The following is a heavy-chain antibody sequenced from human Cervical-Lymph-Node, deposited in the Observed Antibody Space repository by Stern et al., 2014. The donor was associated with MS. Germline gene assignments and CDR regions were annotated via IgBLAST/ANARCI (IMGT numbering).Heavy chain of an antibody. J-gene: IGHJ4*02. CDR3: ARGGSSWSNDY. Sequence: GDSFTSYAVTWVRQAPGQGLEWMGWVSAYNGNTNYAQNLQGRVTMTTDTSTSTAYMELRSLRSDDTAVYYCARGGSSWSNDYWGQGTLVTVSS. V-gene: IGHV1-18*01. CDR2: VSAYNGNT. D-gene: IGHD6-13*01. CDR1: GDSFTSYA.